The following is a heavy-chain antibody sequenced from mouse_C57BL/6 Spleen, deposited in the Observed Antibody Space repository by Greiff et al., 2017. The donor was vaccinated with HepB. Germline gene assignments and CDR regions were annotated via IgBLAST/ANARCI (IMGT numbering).Heavy chain of an antibody. V-gene: IGHV5-17*01. J-gene: IGHJ4*01. D-gene: IGHD4-1*01. Sequence: EVHLVESGGGLVKPGGSLKLSCAASGFTFSDYGMHWVRQAPEKGLEWVAYISSGSSTIYYADTVKGRFTISRDNAKNTLFLQMSSLRSEDTSMYYCARRANWDERNAMDYWGQGTSVTVSS. CDR3: ARRANWDERNAMDY. CDR1: GFTFSDYG. CDR2: ISSGSSTI.